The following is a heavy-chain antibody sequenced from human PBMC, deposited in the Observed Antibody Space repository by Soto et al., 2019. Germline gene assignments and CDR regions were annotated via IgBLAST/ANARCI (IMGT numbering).Heavy chain of an antibody. CDR2: IYPGDSDT. J-gene: IGHJ6*02. CDR3: ARWYSSSWYVDYYRTDV. Sequence: GESLKISCNGSGYSFTSYWIGWVRQMPGKGLEWMGIIYPGDSDTRYSPSFQGQVTISADKSISTAYLQWSSLKASDTAMYYCARWYSSSWYVDYYRTDVWGQGTTVTVSS. V-gene: IGHV5-51*01. D-gene: IGHD6-13*01. CDR1: GYSFTSYW.